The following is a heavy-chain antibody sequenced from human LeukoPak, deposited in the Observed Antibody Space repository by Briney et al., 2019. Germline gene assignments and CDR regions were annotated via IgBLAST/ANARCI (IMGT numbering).Heavy chain of an antibody. Sequence: GGSLRLSCAASGFTFSDYWMNWVRQAPGKGLEWVANIKEDGSEKYYVDSVRGRFTISRDNAKNSLYLQMNSLRAEDSAVYYCARYHWDDVAYWGQGTLVTVSS. CDR1: GFTFSDYW. V-gene: IGHV3-7*01. J-gene: IGHJ4*02. D-gene: IGHD1-1*01. CDR2: IKEDGSEK. CDR3: ARYHWDDVAY.